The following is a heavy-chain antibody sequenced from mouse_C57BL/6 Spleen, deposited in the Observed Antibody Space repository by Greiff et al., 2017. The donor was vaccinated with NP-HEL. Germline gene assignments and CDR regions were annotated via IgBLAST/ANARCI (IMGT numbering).Heavy chain of an antibody. CDR3: ARGKIYYDYDRAEYYYAMDY. CDR1: GYTFTSYG. Sequence: QVQLQQSGAELARPGASVKLSCKASGYTFTSYGISWVKQRTGQSLEWIGEIYPRSGNTYYNEKFKGKATLTADKSSSTAYMELRSLTSEDSAVYFCARGKIYYDYDRAEYYYAMDYWGQGTSVTVSS. J-gene: IGHJ4*01. D-gene: IGHD2-4*01. V-gene: IGHV1-81*01. CDR2: IYPRSGNT.